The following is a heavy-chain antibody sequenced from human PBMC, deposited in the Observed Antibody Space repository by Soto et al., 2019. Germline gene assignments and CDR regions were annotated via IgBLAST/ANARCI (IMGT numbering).Heavy chain of an antibody. CDR1: GLTFSSFA. V-gene: IGHV3-23*01. CDR2: ISGSGGST. Sequence: GGSLRLSCAASGLTFSSFAMSWVRQAPGKGLEWVSAISGSGGSTYYADSVKGRFTISRDNSKNTLYLQMNSLRAEDTAVYYCANPGKYGDPSDYWGQGTLVTVSS. CDR3: ANPGKYGDPSDY. J-gene: IGHJ4*02. D-gene: IGHD4-17*01.